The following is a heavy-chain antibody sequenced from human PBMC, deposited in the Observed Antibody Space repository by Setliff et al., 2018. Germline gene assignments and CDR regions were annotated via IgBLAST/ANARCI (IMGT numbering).Heavy chain of an antibody. CDR1: GFSLSDHY. CDR2: FRDKASGYTT. V-gene: IGHV3-72*01. Sequence: PGGSLRLSCAASGFSLSDHYVDWVRQAPGKGLEWVGRFRDKASGYTTEYAASVKGRFTISRDDSKNSRDLQMSSLKTEDTAVYYCTRTPCSSSRCLSQLGYWSQGALVTVSS. D-gene: IGHD2-2*01. CDR3: TRTPCSSSRCLSQLGY. J-gene: IGHJ4*02.